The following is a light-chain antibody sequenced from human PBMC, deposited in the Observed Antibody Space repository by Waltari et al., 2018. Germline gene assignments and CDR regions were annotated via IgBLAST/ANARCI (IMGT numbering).Light chain of an antibody. J-gene: IGKJ5*01. CDR2: GAS. CDR1: QSVSNS. V-gene: IGKV1-39*01. Sequence: DIEMTQSRSSLSASVGDRVTITCRASQSVSNSLNWYQQKPGKAPKLLIYGASSLQSGVPSRFSGSGSGTDFILTINTLQAEDVAVYYCQQYYTSPITFGQGTRLEI. CDR3: QQYYTSPIT.